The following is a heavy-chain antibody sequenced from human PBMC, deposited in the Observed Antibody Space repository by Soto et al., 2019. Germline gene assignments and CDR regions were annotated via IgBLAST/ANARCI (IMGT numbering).Heavy chain of an antibody. CDR2: ISSGGDTI. V-gene: IGHV3-48*02. CDR3: ARDRSTIYRVVTPTHY. CDR1: GFTFSPYS. Sequence: GGYLRLSCAVSGFTFSPYSMNWVRQAPGKGLEWISYISSGGDTIYYADSVRGRFTVSRDNTKNSLYLQMDSLRDEDTAVYYCARDRSTIYRVVTPTHYSGQGTLVTVSS. D-gene: IGHD3-3*01. J-gene: IGHJ4*02.